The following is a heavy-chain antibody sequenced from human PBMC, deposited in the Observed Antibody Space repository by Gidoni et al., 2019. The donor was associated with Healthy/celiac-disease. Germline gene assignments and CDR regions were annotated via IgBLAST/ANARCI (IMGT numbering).Heavy chain of an antibody. Sequence: QVQLVQSGAEVKKPGASVKVSCKASGYTFTGYYMHWVRQAPGQGLEWMGWINPNSGGTNYAQKFQGRVTMTRDTSISTAYMELSRLRSDDTAVYYCARGVPDTYGSGNNWFDPWGQGTLVTVSS. CDR3: ARGVPDTYGSGNNWFDP. J-gene: IGHJ5*02. V-gene: IGHV1-2*02. CDR1: GYTFTGYY. CDR2: INPNSGGT. D-gene: IGHD3-10*01.